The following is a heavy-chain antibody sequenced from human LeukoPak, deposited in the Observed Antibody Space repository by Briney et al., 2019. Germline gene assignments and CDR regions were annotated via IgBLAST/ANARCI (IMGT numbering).Heavy chain of an antibody. D-gene: IGHD2-8*01. CDR2: ISGDGGST. J-gene: IGHJ1*01. CDR3: AKVGRSDIVLMVYEH. Sequence: GGSLRLSCAASAFTFDDYAMHWVRQAPGKGLEWVSLISGDGGSTYYADSVKGRFTISRDNSKNSLYLQMNSLRTEDTALYYCAKVGRSDIVLMVYEHWGQGTLVTVSS. V-gene: IGHV3-43*02. CDR1: AFTFDDYA.